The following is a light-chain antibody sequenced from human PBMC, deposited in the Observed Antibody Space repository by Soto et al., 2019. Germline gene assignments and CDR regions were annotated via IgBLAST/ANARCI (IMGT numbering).Light chain of an antibody. CDR3: HQRYNWPWVT. CDR2: RAS. CDR1: QTVNNNY. V-gene: IGKV3D-20*02. J-gene: IGKJ5*01. Sequence: EIVLTQSPDTLSLSPGERATLSCRASQTVNNNYVAWYQQKPGQAPRLLIFRASNKATGIPDRFSASGSGTDFTLTISRLEPEDFAVYFCHQRYNWPWVTFGQGTRLEIK.